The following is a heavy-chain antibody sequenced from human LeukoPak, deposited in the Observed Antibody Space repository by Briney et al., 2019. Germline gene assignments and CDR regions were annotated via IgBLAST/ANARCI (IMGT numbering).Heavy chain of an antibody. V-gene: IGHV3-13*01. CDR2: IGTAGDT. Sequence: PGGSPRLSCAASGFTFSSYDMHWVRQATGKGLEWVSAIGTAGDTYYPGSVKGRFTISRENAKNSLYLQMNSLRAEDTAVYYCARDDRNAAMVVWGQGTLVTVSS. D-gene: IGHD5-18*01. CDR3: ARDDRNAAMVV. J-gene: IGHJ4*02. CDR1: GFTFSSYD.